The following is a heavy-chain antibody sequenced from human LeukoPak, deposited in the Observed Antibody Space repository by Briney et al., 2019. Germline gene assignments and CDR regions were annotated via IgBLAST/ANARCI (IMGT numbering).Heavy chain of an antibody. CDR2: ISSSSSYI. D-gene: IGHD3-10*01. CDR1: GFTFSSYS. V-gene: IGHV3-21*01. J-gene: IGHJ6*04. Sequence: GGSLRLSCAASGFTFSSYSMNWVRQAPGKGLEWVSSISSSSSYIYYADSVKGRFTISRDNAKNSLHLQMNSLRAEDTAVYYCAKELRVSYGSGMDVWGKGTTVTISS. CDR3: AKELRVSYGSGMDV.